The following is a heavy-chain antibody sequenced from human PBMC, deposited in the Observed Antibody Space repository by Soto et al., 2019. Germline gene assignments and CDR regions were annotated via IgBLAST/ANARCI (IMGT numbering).Heavy chain of an antibody. CDR1: GFTFSSYS. J-gene: IGHJ6*03. V-gene: IGHV3-21*01. Sequence: GGSLRLSCAASGFTFSSYSMNWVRQAPGKGLEWVSSISSSSSYIYYADSVKGPFTISRDNAKNSLYLQMNSLRAEDTAVYYCARDPQGGPVAGTHYYYYMDVWGKGTTVTVSS. CDR2: ISSSSSYI. CDR3: ARDPQGGPVAGTHYYYYMDV. D-gene: IGHD6-19*01.